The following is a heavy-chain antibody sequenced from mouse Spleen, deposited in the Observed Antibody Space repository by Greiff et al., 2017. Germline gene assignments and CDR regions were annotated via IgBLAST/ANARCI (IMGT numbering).Heavy chain of an antibody. CDR3: ASLDSSGYPAWFAY. D-gene: IGHD3-2*02. Sequence: EVNVVESGGGLVKPGGSLKLSCAASGFTFSSYTMSWVRQTPEKRLEWVATISGGGGNTYYPDSVKGRFTISRDNAKNTLYLQMSSLRSEDTALYYCASLDSSGYPAWFAYWGQGTLVTVSA. V-gene: IGHV5-9*01. J-gene: IGHJ3*01. CDR2: ISGGGGNT. CDR1: GFTFSSYT.